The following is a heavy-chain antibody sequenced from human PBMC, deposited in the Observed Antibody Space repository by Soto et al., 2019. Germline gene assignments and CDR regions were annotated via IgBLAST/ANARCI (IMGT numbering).Heavy chain of an antibody. CDR1: GYIFTAYS. CDR3: AREENCRGGTCYSEYFHH. Sequence: GASVKVSCKTSGYIFTAYSMHWVRQAPGQGLEWMGVVNPSGGSAHYAQSFEGRVTLTRDTATSTFYMELSGLRSEDTAVYYCAREENCRGGTCYSEYFHHWGQGTLVTVSS. D-gene: IGHD2-15*01. J-gene: IGHJ1*01. V-gene: IGHV1-46*01. CDR2: VNPSGGSA.